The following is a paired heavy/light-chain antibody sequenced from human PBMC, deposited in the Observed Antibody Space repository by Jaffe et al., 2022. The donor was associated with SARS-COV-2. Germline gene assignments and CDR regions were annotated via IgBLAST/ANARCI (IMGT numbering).Light chain of an antibody. Sequence: QSALTQPASVSGSPGQSITISCTGTSSDIGFYNHVSWYQQRPGKAPKLLIYDVSNRPTGVSNRFSGSKSGNTASLTISGLQAEDEADYYCNSFRTGSTLVVFGGGTKLTVL. CDR1: SSDIGFYNH. CDR2: DVS. J-gene: IGLJ2*01. CDR3: NSFRTGSTLVV. V-gene: IGLV2-14*01.
Heavy chain of an antibody. CDR2: SGSDGGA. V-gene: IGHV3-23*01. J-gene: IGHJ6*02. D-gene: IGHD2-8*02. CDR1: GFPFSSCA. CDR3: AKDLTWWSAMDV. Sequence: EVQLLESGGGLVQPGGSLRLSCEASGFPFSSCAMSWVRQAPGKGLEWVSGSGSDGGAHYVDSVKGRFTISRDNSKNTLYLQMDSLRAEDTAVYYCAKDLTWWSAMDVWGQGTTVSVSS.